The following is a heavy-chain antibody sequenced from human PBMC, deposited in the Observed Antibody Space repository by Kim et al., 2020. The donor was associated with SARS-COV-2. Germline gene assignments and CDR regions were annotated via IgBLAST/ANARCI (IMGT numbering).Heavy chain of an antibody. Sequence: LKSRVTISVDKSKNQFSLKLSSVTAADTAVYYCASTCSSTSCALEGYFDYWGQGTLVTVSS. J-gene: IGHJ4*02. CDR3: ASTCSSTSCALEGYFDY. D-gene: IGHD2-2*01. V-gene: IGHV4-4*02.